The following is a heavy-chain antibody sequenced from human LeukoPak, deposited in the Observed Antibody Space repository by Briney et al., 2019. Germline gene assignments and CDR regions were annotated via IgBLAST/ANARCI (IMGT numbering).Heavy chain of an antibody. Sequence: PSETLSLTCTVSGGSISSCSYYWGWIRQPPGKGLEWIGSIYYSGSTYYNPSLKSRVTISVDTSKNQFSLKLSSVTAADTAVYYCAKDVFGDYGGLDYWGQGTLVTVSS. J-gene: IGHJ4*02. V-gene: IGHV4-39*07. D-gene: IGHD4-23*01. CDR1: GGSISSCSYY. CDR3: AKDVFGDYGGLDY. CDR2: IYYSGST.